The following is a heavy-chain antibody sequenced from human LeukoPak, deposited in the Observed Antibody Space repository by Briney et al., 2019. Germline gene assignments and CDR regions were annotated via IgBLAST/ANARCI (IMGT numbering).Heavy chain of an antibody. CDR1: GYTVTSNY. CDR3: AKGRSDFFAYYYYLDV. V-gene: IGHV1-46*03. Sequence: ASVKVSCKASGYTVTSNYIHWLRQAPGQRLEWMGLINPSGGSTTYAQKFQGRVTMTRDTSTSTVYMELTSLRSEDTAVYYCAKGRSDFFAYYYYLDVWGKGTTVTVSS. D-gene: IGHD2-21*02. CDR2: INPSGGST. J-gene: IGHJ6*03.